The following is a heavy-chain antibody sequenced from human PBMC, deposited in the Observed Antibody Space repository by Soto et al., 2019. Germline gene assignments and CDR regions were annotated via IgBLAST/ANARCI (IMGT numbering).Heavy chain of an antibody. CDR3: AIRRRTMKGEVDYDAMDV. V-gene: IGHV5-51*01. CDR1: GYIFSNYW. Sequence: GESLKISCQGSGYIFSNYWIGWVRQKPGKGLEWMGIIYPGDSETRNSPSFQGQVTISADRSTNTAYLQWRSLKAADTAMKYGAIRRRTMKGEVDYDAMDVWGQGTTVTVSS. J-gene: IGHJ6*02. D-gene: IGHD3-22*01. CDR2: IYPGDSET.